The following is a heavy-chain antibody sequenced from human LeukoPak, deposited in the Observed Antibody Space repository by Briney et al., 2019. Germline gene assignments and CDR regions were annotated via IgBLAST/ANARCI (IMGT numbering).Heavy chain of an antibody. Sequence: PSETLSLTCTVSGGSISSYYWSWIRQPPGKGLEWIGYIYYSGSTNYNPSLKSRVTISVDTSKNQFSLKLSSVTAADTAVYYCAREPYGDYADSWGQGTLVTVSS. D-gene: IGHD4-17*01. V-gene: IGHV4-59*01. CDR3: AREPYGDYADS. J-gene: IGHJ4*02. CDR2: IYYSGST. CDR1: GGSISSYY.